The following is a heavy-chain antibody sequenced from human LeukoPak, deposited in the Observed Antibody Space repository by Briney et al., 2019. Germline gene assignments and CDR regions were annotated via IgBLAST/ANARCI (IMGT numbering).Heavy chain of an antibody. D-gene: IGHD5-18*01. V-gene: IGHV3-53*01. CDR1: GFTVSSNY. Sequence: GGSLRLSCAASGFTVSSNYMSWVRQAPGKGLEWVSVIYSGGSTYYADSVKGRFTISRDNSKNTLYLQMNSLRAEDTAVYYCARDRGLSYGSDYWGQGTLATVSS. CDR2: IYSGGST. J-gene: IGHJ4*02. CDR3: ARDRGLSYGSDY.